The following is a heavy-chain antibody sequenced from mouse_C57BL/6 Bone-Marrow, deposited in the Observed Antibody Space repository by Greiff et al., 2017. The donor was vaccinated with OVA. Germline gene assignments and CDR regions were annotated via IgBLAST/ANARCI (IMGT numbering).Heavy chain of an antibody. D-gene: IGHD1-1*01. Sequence: QVQLKQPGAELVKPGASVKLSCKASGYTFTSYWMHWVKQRPGRGLEWIGRIDPNSGGTKYNEKFKSKATLTVDKPSSTAYMQLSSLTSEDSAVYYCARSRYYGSSPWFAYWGQGTLVTVSA. V-gene: IGHV1-72*01. CDR1: GYTFTSYW. CDR3: ARSRYYGSSPWFAY. CDR2: IDPNSGGT. J-gene: IGHJ3*01.